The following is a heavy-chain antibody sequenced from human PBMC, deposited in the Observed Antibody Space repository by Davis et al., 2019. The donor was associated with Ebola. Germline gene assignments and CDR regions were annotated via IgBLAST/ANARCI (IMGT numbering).Heavy chain of an antibody. CDR3: ARAFGTGATYLGMDV. V-gene: IGHV4-30-2*01. Sequence: SQTLSLTCAVSGGSISSGGYSWSWIRQPPGKGLEWIGYIYHSGSTYYNPSLKNRVTISIDRSKNQFSLKVNSVTAADTAVYYCARAFGTGATYLGMDVWGQGTTVTVSS. D-gene: IGHD1-26*01. CDR1: GGSISSGGYS. J-gene: IGHJ6*02. CDR2: IYHSGST.